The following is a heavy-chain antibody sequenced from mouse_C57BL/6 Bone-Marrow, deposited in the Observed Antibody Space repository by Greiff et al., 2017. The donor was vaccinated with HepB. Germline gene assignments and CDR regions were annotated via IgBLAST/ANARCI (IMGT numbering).Heavy chain of an antibody. Sequence: VMLVESGAELARPGASVKLSCKASGYTFTSYGISWVKQRTGQGLEWIGEIYPRSGNTYYNEKFKGKATLTADKSSSTAYMELRSLTSEDSAVYFCARRSFYGRGAMDYWGQGTSVTVSS. V-gene: IGHV1-81*01. CDR1: GYTFTSYG. D-gene: IGHD1-1*01. J-gene: IGHJ4*01. CDR2: IYPRSGNT. CDR3: ARRSFYGRGAMDY.